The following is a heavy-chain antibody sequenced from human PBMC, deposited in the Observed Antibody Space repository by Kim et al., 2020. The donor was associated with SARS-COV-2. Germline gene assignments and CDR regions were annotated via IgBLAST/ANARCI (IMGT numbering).Heavy chain of an antibody. J-gene: IGHJ4*02. Sequence: SETLSLTCTVSGGSISSYYWSWIRQPPGKGLEWIGYIYYSGSTNYNPSLKSRVTISVDTSKNQFSLKLSSVTAADTAVYYCARAFPATIAGGSLYPLLDYWGQGTLVTVSS. CDR3: ARAFPATIAGGSLYPLLDY. V-gene: IGHV4-59*01. CDR1: GGSISSYY. D-gene: IGHD3-16*01. CDR2: IYYSGST.